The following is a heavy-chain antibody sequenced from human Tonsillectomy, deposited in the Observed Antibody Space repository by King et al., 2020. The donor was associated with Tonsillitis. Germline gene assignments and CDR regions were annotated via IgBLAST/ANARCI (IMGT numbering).Heavy chain of an antibody. CDR3: ARVLCDGDCSIGYNWFDP. CDR1: GGSISNYY. CDR2: IYTSGST. Sequence: QLQESGPGLVKPSETLSLTCTVSGGSISNYYWSWIRQPAGKGLEWIGRIYTSGSTNYNPSLTSRVTMSVDTSKNQFSLKLSSVTAADTAVYYCARVLCDGDCSIGYNWFDPWGQGTLVTVSS. D-gene: IGHD2-21*02. V-gene: IGHV4-4*07. J-gene: IGHJ5*02.